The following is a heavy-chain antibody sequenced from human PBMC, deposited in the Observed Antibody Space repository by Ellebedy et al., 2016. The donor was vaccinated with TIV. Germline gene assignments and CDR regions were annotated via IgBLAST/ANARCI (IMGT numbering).Heavy chain of an antibody. V-gene: IGHV3-23*01. CDR2: TSGSGGST. Sequence: GESLKISCAASGFTFSRYAMSWVRQAPGQGLEWVSATSGSGGSTYYADSVKGRFTISRDNSKNTLYLQMNSLRAEDTAVYYCAKLRGATGSWYFDLWGRGTLVPVSS. D-gene: IGHD1-26*01. CDR1: GFTFSRYA. CDR3: AKLRGATGSWYFDL. J-gene: IGHJ2*01.